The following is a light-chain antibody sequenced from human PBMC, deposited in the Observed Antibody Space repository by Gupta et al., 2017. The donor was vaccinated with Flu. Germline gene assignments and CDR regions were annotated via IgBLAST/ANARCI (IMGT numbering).Light chain of an antibody. J-gene: IGLJ3*02. CDR3: QTRGTGIRV. CDR2: LKSDGSH. V-gene: IGLV4-69*01. CDR1: SGSSSNA. Sequence: NLTSTMSSGSSSNAIAWHPQQPEKRPRYLIRLKSDGSHYPVDMSTGRFSGSSSEAERYLTISSHESEDEADYYCQTRGTGIRVFGGGTKLTVL.